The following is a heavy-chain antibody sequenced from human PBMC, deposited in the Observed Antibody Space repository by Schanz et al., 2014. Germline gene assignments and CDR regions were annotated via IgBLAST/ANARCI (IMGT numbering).Heavy chain of an antibody. CDR3: ARENLNWEAFDI. D-gene: IGHD7-27*01. Sequence: QVQLVDSGGDLVKPGGSLRLSCAASGFTFSDYYMTWIRQAPGKGLEWVSYINGGGETTYYADSVRGRFTISRDNAKNSLYLEMTSLRGEDTAVYYCARENLNWEAFDIWGQGTVVTVSS. J-gene: IGHJ3*02. CDR2: INGGGETT. CDR1: GFTFSDYY. V-gene: IGHV3-11*01.